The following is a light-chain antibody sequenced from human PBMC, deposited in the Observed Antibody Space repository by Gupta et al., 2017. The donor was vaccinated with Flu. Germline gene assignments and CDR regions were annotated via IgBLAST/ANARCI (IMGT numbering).Light chain of an antibody. CDR2: EVS. CDR1: SSDVGSNNY. CDR3: SSYTGRNTLV. Sequence: SSDVGSNNYVSWYQQYPGKAPKLLIYEVSKRPSGVPERSSGSKSGNTASLTVSGLQAEDEAEYFCSSYTGRNTLVFGGGTKLTVL. J-gene: IGLJ2*01. V-gene: IGLV2-8*01.